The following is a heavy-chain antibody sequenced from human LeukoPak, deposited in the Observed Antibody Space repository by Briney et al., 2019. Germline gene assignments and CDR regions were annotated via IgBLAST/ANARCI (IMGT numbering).Heavy chain of an antibody. J-gene: IGHJ1*01. CDR3: AKTRIAAAGPQYFQH. Sequence: GGSLRLSCAASGFTFTGFFMSWLRQAPGKGLEWVANINRDGTETYYVGSVKGRFTISVDNAKNSVYLQMNSLRTEDTAVYYCAKTRIAAAGPQYFQHWGQGTLVTVSS. D-gene: IGHD6-13*01. V-gene: IGHV3-7*01. CDR2: INRDGTET. CDR1: GFTFTGFF.